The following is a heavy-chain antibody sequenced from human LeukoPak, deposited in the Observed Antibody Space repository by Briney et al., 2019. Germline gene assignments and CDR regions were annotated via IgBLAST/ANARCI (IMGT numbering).Heavy chain of an antibody. CDR2: IRGNGET. J-gene: IGHJ4*02. V-gene: IGHV3-23*01. D-gene: IGHD3-16*01. CDR1: GLSFSGFD. Sequence: GTLSLSCAAYGLSFSGFDLSWIRQGPAKGLEWVSSIRGNGETFYADSVKGRFTLSSDSSRNTVYFQLNNLSVEDTAIYYCAKASWVSSTDAVRWGQGTLVTVSS. CDR3: AKASWVSSTDAVR.